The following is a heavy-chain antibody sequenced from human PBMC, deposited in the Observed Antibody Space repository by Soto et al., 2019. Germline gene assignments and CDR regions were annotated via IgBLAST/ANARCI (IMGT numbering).Heavy chain of an antibody. CDR1: GYTFTSYG. CDR2: ISAYNGNT. J-gene: IGHJ6*03. CDR3: ARDSPRDILWFGEVPYYYYYYMDV. Sequence: ASVKVSCKASGYTFTSYGISWVRQAPGQGLEWMGWISAYNGNTNYAQKLQGRVTMTTERSTSTAYRELRSLKSDDTAVYYCARDSPRDILWFGEVPYYYYYYMDVWGKGTTVTVSS. V-gene: IGHV1-18*01. D-gene: IGHD3-10*01.